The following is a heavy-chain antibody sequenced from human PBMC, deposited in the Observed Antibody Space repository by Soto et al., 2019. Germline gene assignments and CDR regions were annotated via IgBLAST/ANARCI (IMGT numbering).Heavy chain of an antibody. CDR1: GFTFSSSG. J-gene: IGHJ6*02. CDR2: IWYDGSNK. V-gene: IGHV3-33*01. CDR3: ARDGNLPPYGYYYYGMDV. Sequence: PGGSLRLSCAASGFTFSSSGMHWVRQAPGKGLDGVAVIWYDGSNKYYADSVKGRFTISRANPKTTLYLQMTSLRPENTAWYNCARDGNLPPYGYYYYGMDVWGQGTTVTVSS. D-gene: IGHD4-17*01.